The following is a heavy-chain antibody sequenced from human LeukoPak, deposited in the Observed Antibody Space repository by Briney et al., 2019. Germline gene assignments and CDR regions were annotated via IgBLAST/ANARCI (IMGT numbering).Heavy chain of an antibody. D-gene: IGHD6-13*01. CDR3: ARGGSSWPGGY. V-gene: IGHV4-59*01. CDR1: GGSISSYY. CDR2: IYYSGST. Sequence: SETLSLTCTVSGGSISSYYWSWIRQPPGKGLEWIGYIYYSGSTNYNPSLKSRVTISVDTSKNQFSLKLRSVTAADTAVYYCARGGSSWPGGYWGQGTLVTVSS. J-gene: IGHJ4*02.